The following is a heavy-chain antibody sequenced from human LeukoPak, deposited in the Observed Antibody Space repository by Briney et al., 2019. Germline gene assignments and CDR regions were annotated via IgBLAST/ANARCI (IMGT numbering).Heavy chain of an antibody. D-gene: IGHD2-15*01. Sequence: GGSLRLSCAASGFTLSSYWMHWVRQVPGKGLVWVSRINPDGSTTTYADSVKGRFTISRDNAKNTLYLQMNSLRAEDTAVYYCAKVRVGTAHFDYWGQGTLVTVSS. J-gene: IGHJ4*02. V-gene: IGHV3-74*01. CDR1: GFTLSSYW. CDR3: AKVRVGTAHFDY. CDR2: INPDGSTT.